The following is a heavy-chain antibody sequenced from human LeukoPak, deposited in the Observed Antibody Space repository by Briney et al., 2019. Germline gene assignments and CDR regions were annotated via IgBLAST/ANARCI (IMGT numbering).Heavy chain of an antibody. CDR1: GGSITTYY. V-gene: IGHV4-59*01. D-gene: IGHD3-10*01. CDR2: ISDSGST. CDR3: ARDRGRRGGFDY. Sequence: SETLSLTCTVSGGSITTYYWSWIRQPPGKGLEWIGFISDSGSTHYNPSLKSRLTISADTSKTQFSLKLTSVTDADTAVYFCARDRGRRGGFDYWGQGTQVTVSS. J-gene: IGHJ4*02.